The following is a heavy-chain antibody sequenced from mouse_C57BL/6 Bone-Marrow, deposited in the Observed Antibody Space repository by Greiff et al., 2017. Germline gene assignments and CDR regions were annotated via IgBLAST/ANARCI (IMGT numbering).Heavy chain of an antibody. CDR1: GYTFTSYT. D-gene: IGHD1-1*01. CDR3: ARAPNLLLRPVWDCWYFDV. J-gene: IGHJ1*03. CDR2: INPSSGYT. V-gene: IGHV1-4*01. Sequence: VQLQQSGAELARPGASVKMSCKASGYTFTSYTMHWVKQRPGQGLEWIGYINPSSGYTKYNQKFKDKATLTADKSSSTAYMQLSSLTSEDSAVYYCARAPNLLLRPVWDCWYFDVWGTGTTVTVSS.